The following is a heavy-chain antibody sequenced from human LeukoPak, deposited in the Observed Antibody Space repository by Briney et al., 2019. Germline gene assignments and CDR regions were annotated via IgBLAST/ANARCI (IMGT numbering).Heavy chain of an antibody. V-gene: IGHV3-7*03. D-gene: IGHD6-13*01. Sequence: GGSLRLSCTASVFTFSNFWMGWVRQAPGKGLEWVANIKQDETEKFYLGSVKGRFTISRDNSKNTLYLQMNSLRAEDTAVYYCAKTRPLDSSSWSHGDYWGQGTLVTVSS. CDR1: VFTFSNFW. CDR3: AKTRPLDSSSWSHGDY. J-gene: IGHJ4*02. CDR2: IKQDETEK.